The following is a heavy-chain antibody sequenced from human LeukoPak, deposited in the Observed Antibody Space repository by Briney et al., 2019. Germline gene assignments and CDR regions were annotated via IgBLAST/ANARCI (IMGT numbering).Heavy chain of an antibody. Sequence: GESLRLSCAASGFTFSNYWMSWVRQAPGKGLGWVVKINQGGSGEAYLDSVKGRFTISRDNAKSSLHLQMNSLTVDETAVYYCARYSYGYDLDYWGQGTLVTVSS. CDR3: ARYSYGYDLDY. CDR2: INQGGSGE. CDR1: GFTFSNYW. D-gene: IGHD5-18*01. V-gene: IGHV3-7*03. J-gene: IGHJ4*02.